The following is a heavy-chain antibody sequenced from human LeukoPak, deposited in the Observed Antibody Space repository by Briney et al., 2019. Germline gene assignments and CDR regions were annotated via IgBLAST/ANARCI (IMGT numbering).Heavy chain of an antibody. Sequence: SQTLTLTCAASGDSVTSNTVAWNRIRQSPSRGLEWLGRTYYRSKWYNDYAVSVKSRITINPDTSKNQFSLQLNSVTPEDTAVYYCVSELDSSMRLDASVIWGQGKMVTVSS. D-gene: IGHD2/OR15-2a*01. CDR3: VSELDSSMRLDASVI. J-gene: IGHJ3*02. CDR2: TYYRSKWYN. V-gene: IGHV6-1*01. CDR1: GDSVTSNTVA.